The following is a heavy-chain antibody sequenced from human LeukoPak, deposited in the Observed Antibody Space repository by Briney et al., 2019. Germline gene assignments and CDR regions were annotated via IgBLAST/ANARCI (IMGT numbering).Heavy chain of an antibody. D-gene: IGHD6-19*01. CDR2: ISSSSSTI. J-gene: IGHJ4*02. Sequence: GGSLRLSCAASGFTFSSYSMNWVRQAPGKGLEWVSYISSSSSTIYCADSVKGRFTISRDNAKNSLYLQMNSLRAEDTAVYYCARKQWLDYWGQGTLVTVSS. V-gene: IGHV3-48*04. CDR1: GFTFSSYS. CDR3: ARKQWLDY.